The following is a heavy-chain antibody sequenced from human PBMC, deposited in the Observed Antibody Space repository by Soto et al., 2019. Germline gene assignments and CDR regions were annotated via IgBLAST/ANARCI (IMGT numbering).Heavy chain of an antibody. D-gene: IGHD6-19*01. Sequence: SETLSLTCAVYGGSFSGYYWSWIRQPPGKGLEWIGEINHSGRTNYNPSLKSRVTISVDTSKNQFSLKLSSVTAADTAVYFCSRGRIGSSGWYVYYYGMDVWGQGTTVTVSS. J-gene: IGHJ6*02. CDR3: SRGRIGSSGWYVYYYGMDV. CDR2: INHSGRT. CDR1: GGSFSGYY. V-gene: IGHV4-34*01.